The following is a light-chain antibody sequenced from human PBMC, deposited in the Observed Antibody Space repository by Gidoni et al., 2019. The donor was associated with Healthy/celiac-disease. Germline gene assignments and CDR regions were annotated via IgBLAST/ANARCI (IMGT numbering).Light chain of an antibody. Sequence: QSALTQPRSVSGSPGPSVTISCTGTSSDVGGYNYVSWYQQHPSKAPKLMIYDVSKRPSGDPDRFSGSKSGNTASLTISGLQAEDEADYYCCSYAGSYSWVFGGGTKLTVL. CDR1: SSDVGGYNY. J-gene: IGLJ3*02. CDR3: CSYAGSYSWV. CDR2: DVS. V-gene: IGLV2-11*01.